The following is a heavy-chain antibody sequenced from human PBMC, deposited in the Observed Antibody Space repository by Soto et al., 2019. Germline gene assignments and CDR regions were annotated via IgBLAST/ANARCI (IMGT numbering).Heavy chain of an antibody. J-gene: IGHJ6*02. D-gene: IGHD4-17*01. CDR1: CYSIITGYY. CDR3: ASLTVTTHFYYDLDV. CDR2: INHSGST. Sequence: SETLSLTCAFSCYSIITGYYWSWLRQPPGKGLEWIGEINHSGSTNYNPSLKSRVTISVDTSKNHFSLKLRSVTAADTAVYFCASLTVTTHFYYDLDVWGQGTTVTVSS. V-gene: IGHV4-34*01.